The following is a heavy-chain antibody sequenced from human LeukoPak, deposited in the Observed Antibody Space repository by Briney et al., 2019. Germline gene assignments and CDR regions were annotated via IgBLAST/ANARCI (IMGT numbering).Heavy chain of an antibody. V-gene: IGHV4-59*01. J-gene: IGHJ3*02. Sequence: SETLSLTCTVSGGSIGSYYWSWIRQPPGKGLEWIGYIYYSGSTNYNPSLKSRVTISVDTSKNQFSLKLSSVTAADTAVYYCARDPHCSSTSCYTAAFDIWGQGTMVTVSS. CDR2: IYYSGST. CDR1: GGSIGSYY. D-gene: IGHD2-2*02. CDR3: ARDPHCSSTSCYTAAFDI.